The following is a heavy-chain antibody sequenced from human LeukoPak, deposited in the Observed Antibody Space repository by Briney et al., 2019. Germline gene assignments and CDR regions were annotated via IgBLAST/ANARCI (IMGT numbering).Heavy chain of an antibody. D-gene: IGHD5-18*01. J-gene: IGHJ5*02. V-gene: IGHV4-4*07. CDR2: IYVRGTTADNPT. CDR3: ARGYSYGKNWFDP. Sequence: NTSETLSLTCTVSGASISKYYWSWIRQPAGKGLEWIGRIYVRGTTADNPTDYNPPLKSRVIMSVDTSKNQFSLNLSSVTAADTAVYYCARGYSYGKNWFDPWGQGTLVSVSS. CDR1: GASISKYY.